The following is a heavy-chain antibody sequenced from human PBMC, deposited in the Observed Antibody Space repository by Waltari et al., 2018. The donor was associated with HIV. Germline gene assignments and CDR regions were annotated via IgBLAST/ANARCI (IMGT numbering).Heavy chain of an antibody. D-gene: IGHD2-15*01. CDR1: GGSTTLYY. CDR3: AREGGGRAHDY. Sequence: QVQLQESGPGLVKPSETLSLTCTVSGGSTTLYYWNWIRQPAGKGLEWIGRMHTIGITNDNPSLKSRVTTSLDTSKNQFSLNLSSVTAADTAVYYCAREGGGRAHDYWGQGTLVTVSS. CDR2: MHTIGIT. J-gene: IGHJ4*02. V-gene: IGHV4-4*07.